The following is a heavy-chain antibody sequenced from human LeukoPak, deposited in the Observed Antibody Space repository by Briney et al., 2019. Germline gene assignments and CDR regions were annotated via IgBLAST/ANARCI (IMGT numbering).Heavy chain of an antibody. V-gene: IGHV3-30*04. D-gene: IGHD3-22*01. J-gene: IGHJ4*02. Sequence: GGSLRLSCAASGFTFSSYAMHWVRQAPGKGLEWVAVISYDGSNKYYADSVKGRFTISRDNSKNTLYLQMNSLRAEDTAVYYCAKDVYYYDSSGYFSYWGQGTLVTVSS. CDR1: GFTFSSYA. CDR3: AKDVYYYDSSGYFSY. CDR2: ISYDGSNK.